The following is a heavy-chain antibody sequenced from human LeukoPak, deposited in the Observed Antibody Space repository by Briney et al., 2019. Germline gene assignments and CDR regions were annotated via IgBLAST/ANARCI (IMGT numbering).Heavy chain of an antibody. D-gene: IGHD4-17*01. V-gene: IGHV3-9*03. Sequence: AGGSLRLSCAASGFTFDDYAMHWVRQAPGKGLEWVSGISWNSGSIGYADSVKGRFTIPRDNAKNSLYLQMNSLRAEDMALYYCAKDLYGDYPAGDCAFDIWGQGTMVTVSS. J-gene: IGHJ3*02. CDR1: GFTFDDYA. CDR3: AKDLYGDYPAGDCAFDI. CDR2: ISWNSGSI.